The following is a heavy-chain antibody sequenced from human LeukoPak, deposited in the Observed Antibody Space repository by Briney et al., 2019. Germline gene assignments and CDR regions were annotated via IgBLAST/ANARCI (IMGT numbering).Heavy chain of an antibody. CDR1: RYTFTGYY. V-gene: IGHV1-2*02. D-gene: IGHD3-22*01. CDR3: ATFGDSSGYYKSIDY. J-gene: IGHJ4*02. CDR2: INPNSGGT. Sequence: ASVKVSCKASRYTFTGYYMHWVRQAPGQGLEWMGWINPNSGGTNYAQKFQGRVTMTRDTSISTAYMELSRLRSDDTAVYYCATFGDSSGYYKSIDYWGQGTLVTVSS.